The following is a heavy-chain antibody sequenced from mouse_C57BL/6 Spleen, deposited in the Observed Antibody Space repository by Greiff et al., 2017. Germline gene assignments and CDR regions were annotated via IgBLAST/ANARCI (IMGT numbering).Heavy chain of an antibody. CDR3: ARAPWDGFAY. Sequence: QVQLQQPGAELVRPGSSVKLSCKASGYTFTSYWMDWVKQRPGQGLEWIGNIYPSDSETHYNQKFKDKATLTVDKSSSTAYMQLSSLTSEASAVYYCARAPWDGFAYWGQGTLVTVSA. J-gene: IGHJ3*01. CDR2: IYPSDSET. D-gene: IGHD4-1*01. V-gene: IGHV1-61*01. CDR1: GYTFTSYW.